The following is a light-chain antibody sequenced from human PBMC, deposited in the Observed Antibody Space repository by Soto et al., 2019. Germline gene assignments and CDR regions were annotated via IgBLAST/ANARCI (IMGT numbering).Light chain of an antibody. CDR1: QNIRSR. J-gene: IGKJ1*01. CDR2: DAS. CDR3: QQYHSYWT. V-gene: IGKV1-5*01. Sequence: DFRMTQSPSTLSASVGDRVTITCRASQNIRSRVAWLQQKPGKAPKLLLYDASSLESGVPQRFSGSGSGTEFTLTISSLQTDDFSTYYCQQYHSYWTFGQGTKVE.